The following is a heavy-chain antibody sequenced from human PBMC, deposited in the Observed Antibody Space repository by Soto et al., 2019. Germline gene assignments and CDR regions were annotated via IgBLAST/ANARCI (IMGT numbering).Heavy chain of an antibody. CDR3: AREWASYRSSNPTFVLRDPGAFDI. D-gene: IGHD1-26*01. CDR2: MSPNRGRT. CDR1: GNSFTTHD. J-gene: IGHJ3*02. Sequence: GASVKVSCKASGNSFTTHDISWVRQATGLGLEWIGWMSPNRGRTEYAQNFQGRVTMTWDSSINTAFLELNSLRSDDTAIYFCAREWASYRSSNPTFVLRDPGAFDIWGQGTPVTVSS. V-gene: IGHV1-8*01.